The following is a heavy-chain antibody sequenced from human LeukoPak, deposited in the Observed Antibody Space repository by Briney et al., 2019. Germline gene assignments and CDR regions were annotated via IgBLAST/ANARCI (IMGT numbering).Heavy chain of an antibody. CDR3: ARDGMLSTGGYHGLFDY. J-gene: IGHJ4*02. V-gene: IGHV3-64*01. CDR1: RFTFSGYA. CDR2: ISSDGGST. Sequence: GGSLRLSCAASRFTFSGYAMHWVRQAPGKGLEYVSSISSDGGSTYYANSVKGRFTISRDNFKNTLYLQMGSLRAEDMAVYYCARDGMLSTGGYHGLFDYWGQGTLVTVSS. D-gene: IGHD2-8*02.